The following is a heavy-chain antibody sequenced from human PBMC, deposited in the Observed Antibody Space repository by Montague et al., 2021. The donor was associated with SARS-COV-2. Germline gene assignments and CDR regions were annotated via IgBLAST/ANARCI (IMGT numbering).Heavy chain of an antibody. CDR2: IFYTGST. CDR1: GGSTSNYY. J-gene: IGHJ4*01. D-gene: IGHD2-15*01. V-gene: IGHV4-59*01. CDR3: ARAQNICFIANCVNYFDL. Sequence: SETLSLTCSVSGGSTSNYYWTWIRQSPGKGLQWIGYIFYTGSTKFNHSLKSRVSMSLDTSTNHFSLRLSAVTAADTASYYCARAQNICFIANCVNYFDLWGLGALVTVSS.